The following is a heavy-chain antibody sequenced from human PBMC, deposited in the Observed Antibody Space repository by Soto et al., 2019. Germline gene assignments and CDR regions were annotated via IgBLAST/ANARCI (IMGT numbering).Heavy chain of an antibody. CDR2: ISAYNSNT. Sequence: ASVKVSCKASGYTFTRSGISWVRQAPGQGPEWMGWISAYNSNTNYAEKFQGRVTITRDTVATTVNMELTSLTSEDTAVYYCGRDQSGTGYYVDWFDPWGEGTLVTSPQ. CDR1: GYTFTRSG. CDR3: GRDQSGTGYYVDWFDP. D-gene: IGHD3-10*02. J-gene: IGHJ5*02. V-gene: IGHV1-18*01.